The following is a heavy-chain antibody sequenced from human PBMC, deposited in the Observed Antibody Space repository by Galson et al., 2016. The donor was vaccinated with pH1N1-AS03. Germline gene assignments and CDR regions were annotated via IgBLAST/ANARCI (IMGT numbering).Heavy chain of an antibody. D-gene: IGHD6-13*01. CDR2: IDWDDDK. CDR1: GFSLNTDGMR. CDR3: GLTGIAATGYFDY. V-gene: IGHV2-70*04. Sequence: PALVKPPQTLTLTCIFSGFSLNTDGMRVSWIRQPPGKALEWLARIDWDDDKFYRTSLKTRLTISKDTSKNQVVLTLTNVGPVDTATYYCGLTGIAATGYFDYWGQGTLVTVSS. J-gene: IGHJ4*02.